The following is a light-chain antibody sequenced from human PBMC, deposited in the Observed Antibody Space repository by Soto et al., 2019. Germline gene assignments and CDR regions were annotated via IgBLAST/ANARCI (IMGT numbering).Light chain of an antibody. J-gene: IGKJ3*01. CDR3: QHYDSAPFT. V-gene: IGKV1-27*01. CDR2: AAS. CDR1: QGIRNY. Sequence: DIQMTQSPSSLSASVGDRVTITCRASQGIRNYLAWYQQKPGKVPKLLIYAASTLQSGVPSRFSSGGSGTDFTLTISSLQPDDVANYYCQHYDSAPFTFGPGTKVDIK.